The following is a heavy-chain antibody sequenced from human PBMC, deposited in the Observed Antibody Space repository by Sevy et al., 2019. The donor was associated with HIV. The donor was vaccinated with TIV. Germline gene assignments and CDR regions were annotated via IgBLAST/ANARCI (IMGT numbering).Heavy chain of an antibody. D-gene: IGHD1-26*01. CDR3: AKDNQREKHPEWERLPVLAFDI. V-gene: IGHV3-23*01. J-gene: IGHJ3*02. CDR1: GFTFSSYA. CDR2: ISGSGGST. Sequence: GGSLRLSCAASGFTFSSYAMSWVRQAPGKGLEWVSAISGSGGSTYYADSVKGRFTISRDNSKNTLYLQMNSLRAEDTAVYYCAKDNQREKHPEWERLPVLAFDIWGQGTMVTVSS.